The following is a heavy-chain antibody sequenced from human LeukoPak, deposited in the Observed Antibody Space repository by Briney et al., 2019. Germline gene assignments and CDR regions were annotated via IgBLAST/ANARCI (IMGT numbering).Heavy chain of an antibody. CDR1: GGSINSHY. CDR2: IHYTGTT. J-gene: IGHJ3*02. D-gene: IGHD1-26*01. V-gene: IGHV4-59*08. Sequence: SETLSLTCIVSGGSINSHYWSWIRQTPGKGLEWIGDIHYTGTTKYNPSVKSRVTISIDTSKNQFSLELSSVTATDTAVYFCATNRVGTYDRPFDIWGQGTMVTVSS. CDR3: ATNRVGTYDRPFDI.